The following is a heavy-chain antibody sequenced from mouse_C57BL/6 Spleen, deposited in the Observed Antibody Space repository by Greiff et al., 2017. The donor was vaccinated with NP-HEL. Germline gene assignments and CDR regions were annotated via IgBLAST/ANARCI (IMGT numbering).Heavy chain of an antibody. CDR3: ARHGYYYGSSLYAMDY. CDR2: ISGGGGNT. J-gene: IGHJ4*01. CDR1: GFTFSSYT. D-gene: IGHD1-1*01. Sequence: VESGGGLVKPGGSLKLSCAASGFTFSSYTMSWVRQTPEKRLEWVATISGGGGNTYYPDSVKGRFTISRDNAKNTLYLQMSSLRSEDTALYYCARHGYYYGSSLYAMDYWGQGTSVTVSS. V-gene: IGHV5-9*01.